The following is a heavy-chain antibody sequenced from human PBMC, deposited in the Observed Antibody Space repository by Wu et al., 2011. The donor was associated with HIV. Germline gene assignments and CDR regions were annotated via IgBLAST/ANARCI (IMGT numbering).Heavy chain of an antibody. J-gene: IGHJ4*02. CDR1: RYTFTDYY. CDR2: ISPNNGGT. Sequence: QVQLVQSGAEVKKPGASVKVSCKAFRYTFTDYYMHWVRQAPGQGLEWMGWISPNNGGTNYAQKFQGRVTMSRDTSITTAYMELTRLRSDDTAVYYCARGGARAGTVYYTALEYWGQGTLVTVSS. V-gene: IGHV1-2*02. D-gene: IGHD3/OR15-3a*01. CDR3: ARGGARAGTVYYTALEY.